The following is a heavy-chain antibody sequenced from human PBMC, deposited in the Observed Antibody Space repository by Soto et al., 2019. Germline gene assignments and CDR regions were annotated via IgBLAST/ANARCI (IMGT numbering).Heavy chain of an antibody. CDR1: GYTFTSYG. V-gene: IGHV1-18*01. CDR2: ISGKTGKT. Sequence: VQLVQTGGEVKKPGASVKVSCKASGYTFTSYGISWVRQAPGQGLEWMGWISGKTGKTNYAQKLQGRVTITTDTTTISVYMDLRSCRSAETAEYYSARVTRAIIVAGLDVWGQ. CDR3: ARVTRAIIVAGLDV. J-gene: IGHJ6*02. D-gene: IGHD2-15*01.